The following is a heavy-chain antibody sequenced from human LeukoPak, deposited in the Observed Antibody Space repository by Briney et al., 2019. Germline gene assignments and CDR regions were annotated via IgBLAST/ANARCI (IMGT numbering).Heavy chain of an antibody. CDR3: AAESLAVAGTGNY. V-gene: IGHV1-58*02. Sequence: VASVKVSCKASGFTFTSSAMRWVRQARGQRLEWIGWIVVGSGNTNYAQKFQERVTITRDMSTSTAYMELSSLRSEDTAVYYCAAESLAVAGTGNYWGQGTLVTVSS. CDR2: IVVGSGNT. D-gene: IGHD6-19*01. CDR1: GFTFTSSA. J-gene: IGHJ4*02.